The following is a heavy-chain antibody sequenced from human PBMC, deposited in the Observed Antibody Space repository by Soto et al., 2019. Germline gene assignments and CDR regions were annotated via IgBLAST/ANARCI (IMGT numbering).Heavy chain of an antibody. D-gene: IGHD3-16*01. CDR1: GGSISSYY. Sequence: SETLSLTCTVSGGSISSYYWSWIRQPPGKGLEWIGYIYYSGSTNYNPSLKSRVTISVDTSKNQFSLKLSSVTAADTAVYYCARALRDYVWGSYAWFDPWGQGTLVTVSS. J-gene: IGHJ5*02. CDR2: IYYSGST. CDR3: ARALRDYVWGSYAWFDP. V-gene: IGHV4-59*01.